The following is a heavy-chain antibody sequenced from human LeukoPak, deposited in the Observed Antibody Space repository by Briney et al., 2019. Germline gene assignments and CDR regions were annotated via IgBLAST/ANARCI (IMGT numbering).Heavy chain of an antibody. D-gene: IGHD1-26*01. CDR2: INHSGST. CDR3: ARGPRRTGAPDY. Sequence: SETLSLTCAVYGGSFSGYYWSWIRQPPGKGLEWIGEINHSGSTNYNPSLKSRVTISVDTSKNRFSLKLSSVTAADTAVYYCARGPRRTGAPDYWGQGTLVTVSS. CDR1: GGSFSGYY. J-gene: IGHJ4*02. V-gene: IGHV4-34*01.